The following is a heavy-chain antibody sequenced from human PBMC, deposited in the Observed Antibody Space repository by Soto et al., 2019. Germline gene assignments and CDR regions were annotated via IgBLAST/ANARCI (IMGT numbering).Heavy chain of an antibody. CDR3: AKDRFRYDSSAPPDFQQ. J-gene: IGHJ1*01. Sequence: GGSLRLSCAASGFTFSSYGMHWVRQAPGKGLEWVAVISYDGSNKYYADSVKGRFTISRDNSKNTLYLQMNSLRAEDTAVYYCAKDRFRYDSSAPPDFQQWGQGTLVTVSS. CDR2: ISYDGSNK. CDR1: GFTFSSYG. V-gene: IGHV3-30*18. D-gene: IGHD3-22*01.